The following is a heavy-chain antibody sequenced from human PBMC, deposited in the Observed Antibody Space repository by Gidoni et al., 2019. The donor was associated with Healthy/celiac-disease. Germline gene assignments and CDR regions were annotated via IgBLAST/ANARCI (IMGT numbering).Heavy chain of an antibody. CDR3: ARDLIRYDSSGYYYPNDAFDI. V-gene: IGHV1-46*01. CDR2: INPSGGST. D-gene: IGHD3-22*01. J-gene: IGHJ3*02. CDR1: GYTFTSYY. Sequence: QVQLVQSGAEVKKPGASVKVSCTASGYTFTSYYMHWVRQAPGQGLEWMGIINPSGGSTSYAQKFQGRVTMTRDTSTSTVYMELSSLRSEDTAVYYCARDLIRYDSSGYYYPNDAFDIWGQGTMVTVSS.